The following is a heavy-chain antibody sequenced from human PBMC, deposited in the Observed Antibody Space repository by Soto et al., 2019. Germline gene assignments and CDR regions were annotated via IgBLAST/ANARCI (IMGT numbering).Heavy chain of an antibody. J-gene: IGHJ4*02. Sequence: VKVSCKASGYTFTSYYMHWVRQAPGQGLEWMGIINPSGGSTSYAQKFQGRVTMTRDTSTSTVSLKLSSVTAADTAVYYCARSKGDFWSGSPTVFDYWGQGTLVTVSS. CDR2: INPSGGST. CDR3: ARSKGDFWSGSPTVFDY. CDR1: GYTFTSYY. V-gene: IGHV1-46*01. D-gene: IGHD3-3*01.